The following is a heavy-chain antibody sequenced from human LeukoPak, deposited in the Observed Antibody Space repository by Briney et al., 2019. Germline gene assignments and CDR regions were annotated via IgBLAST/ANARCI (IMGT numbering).Heavy chain of an antibody. V-gene: IGHV3-21*01. CDR3: AREGTSIAARGYYGMDL. CDR2: ISSSSSYI. CDR1: GFTFSSYS. Sequence: GGSLRLSCAASGFTFSSYSMNWVRQAPGKGLEWVSSISSSSSYIYYADSVKGRFTISRDNAKNSLYLQMNSLRAEDTAVYYCAREGTSIAARGYYGMDLWGQGTTVTVSS. J-gene: IGHJ6*02. D-gene: IGHD6-6*01.